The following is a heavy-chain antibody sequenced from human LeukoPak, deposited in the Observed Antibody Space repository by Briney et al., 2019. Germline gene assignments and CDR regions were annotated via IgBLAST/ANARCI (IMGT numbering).Heavy chain of an antibody. CDR2: ISAENGNT. CDR3: ARGVLVVVPAARNYFDY. J-gene: IGHJ4*02. Sequence: ASVKVSCKASGYTFTSYGISLVRQAPGQGPEWMGWISAENGNTKYAPEFQGRVTMTTDISTSTAYMELRSLRSDDTALYYCARGVLVVVPAARNYFDYWGQGTLVTVSS. D-gene: IGHD2-2*01. V-gene: IGHV1-18*01. CDR1: GYTFTSYG.